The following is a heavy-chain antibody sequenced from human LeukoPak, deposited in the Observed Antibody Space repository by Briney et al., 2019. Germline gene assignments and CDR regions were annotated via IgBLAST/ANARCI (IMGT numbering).Heavy chain of an antibody. Sequence: GGSLRPSCAASGFTFSSYSMNWVRQAPGKGLEWASSISSSSSYIYYADSVKGRFTISRDNAKNSLYLQMNSLRAEDTAVYYCARDGHCSSTSCYLWESYYYYGMDVWGQGTTVTVSS. CDR2: ISSSSSYI. V-gene: IGHV3-21*01. J-gene: IGHJ6*02. CDR3: ARDGHCSSTSCYLWESYYYYGMDV. D-gene: IGHD2-2*01. CDR1: GFTFSSYS.